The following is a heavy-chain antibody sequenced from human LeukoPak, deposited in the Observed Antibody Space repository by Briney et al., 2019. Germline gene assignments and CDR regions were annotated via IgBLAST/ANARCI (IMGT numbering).Heavy chain of an antibody. D-gene: IGHD3/OR15-3a*01. Sequence: SVKVSCKASGGTFSRYLINWVRQAPGQGLEWMGGIFPIVGTADYAQKFQGRVTITADESTSTAYMELSSLKSEDTAVYYCARDLVGSRTGYSSGAWDYWGQGTLVTVSS. CDR1: GGTFSRYL. CDR2: IFPIVGTA. J-gene: IGHJ4*02. CDR3: ARDLVGSRTGYSSGAWDY. V-gene: IGHV1-69*01.